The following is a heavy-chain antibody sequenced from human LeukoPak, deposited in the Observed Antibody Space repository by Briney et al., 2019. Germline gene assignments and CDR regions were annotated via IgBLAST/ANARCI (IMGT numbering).Heavy chain of an antibody. CDR2: TIPILGTA. Sequence: SVKVSCKASGGTFSSYAISWVRQAPGQGREWMGGTIPILGTANYAQKFQGRVTITADESTSTAYMELSSLRSEDTAVYYCARGRVVREPRDYYGMDVWGKGTTVTVSS. D-gene: IGHD3-10*01. V-gene: IGHV1-69*01. J-gene: IGHJ6*04. CDR1: GGTFSSYA. CDR3: ARGRVVREPRDYYGMDV.